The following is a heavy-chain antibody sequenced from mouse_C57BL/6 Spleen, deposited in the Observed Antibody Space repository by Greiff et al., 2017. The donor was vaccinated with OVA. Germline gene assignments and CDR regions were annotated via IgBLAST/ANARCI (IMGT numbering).Heavy chain of an antibody. D-gene: IGHD4-1*01. Sequence: EVQLQQSGPELVKPGASVKISCKASGYTFTDYYMNWVKQSHGKSLEWIGDINPNNGGTSYNQKFKGKATLTVDKSSSTAYMELRSLTSEDSAVYYCARRWDGYWYFDVWGTGTTVTVSS. CDR2: INPNNGGT. CDR1: GYTFTDYY. CDR3: ARRWDGYWYFDV. J-gene: IGHJ1*03. V-gene: IGHV1-26*01.